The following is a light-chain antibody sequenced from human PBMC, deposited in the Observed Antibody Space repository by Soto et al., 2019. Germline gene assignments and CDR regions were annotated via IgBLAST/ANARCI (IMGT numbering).Light chain of an antibody. Sequence: AIQMTQSPSSLSASVGDSVTITCRASQDIRNDLGWFQQKPGKAPNLLIYGASSVHRGVPSRFSGSGSGSDFTLNSSSLQSEDFATYYCLQTYNSPITFGGGTKVDIK. V-gene: IGKV1-6*01. J-gene: IGKJ4*01. CDR3: LQTYNSPIT. CDR2: GAS. CDR1: QDIRND.